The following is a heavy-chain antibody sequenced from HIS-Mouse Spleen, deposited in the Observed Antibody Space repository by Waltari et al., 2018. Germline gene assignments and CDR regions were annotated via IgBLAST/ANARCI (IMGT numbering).Heavy chain of an antibody. CDR3: AREIPYSSSWYDWYFDL. CDR1: GGSISSSSYY. CDR2: IYYSGST. D-gene: IGHD6-13*01. Sequence: QLQLQESGPGLVKPSETLSLTCTVSGGSISSSSYYWGWIRQPPGKGLEWIGSIYYSGSTNYNPPLKSRVTISVETSKNQFSLKLSSVTDADTAVYYCAREIPYSSSWYDWYFDLWGRGTLVTVSS. V-gene: IGHV4-39*07. J-gene: IGHJ2*01.